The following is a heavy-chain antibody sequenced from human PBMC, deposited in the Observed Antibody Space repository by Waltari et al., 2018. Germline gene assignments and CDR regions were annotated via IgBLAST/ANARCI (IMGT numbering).Heavy chain of an antibody. D-gene: IGHD3-22*01. Sequence: EVQLVESGGGLVQPGGSLRLACAASGFTFSGNSMNWVHQAPGKGPEWISYINSGSTTISYADSVRGRFTISRDNAKSFLYLDLFSLRAEDTAVYYCVRDPYHDPSGYPGYWGQGTLVTVSS. CDR1: GFTFSGNS. CDR2: INSGSTTI. J-gene: IGHJ4*02. CDR3: VRDPYHDPSGYPGY. V-gene: IGHV3-48*01.